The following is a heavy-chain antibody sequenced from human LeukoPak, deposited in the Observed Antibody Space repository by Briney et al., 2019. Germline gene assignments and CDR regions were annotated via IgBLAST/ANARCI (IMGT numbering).Heavy chain of an antibody. CDR1: GGSFSGYY. CDR3: ARQKGGGSGSFVY. J-gene: IGHJ4*02. Sequence: SETLSLTCAVYGGSFSGYYWSWIRQPPGEGLEWIGEINHSGSTNYNPSLRSRVTISVDTSKNQFSLNLNSVTAADTAMYYCARQKGGGSGSFVYWGQGTLVTVSS. V-gene: IGHV4-34*01. CDR2: INHSGST. D-gene: IGHD3-10*01.